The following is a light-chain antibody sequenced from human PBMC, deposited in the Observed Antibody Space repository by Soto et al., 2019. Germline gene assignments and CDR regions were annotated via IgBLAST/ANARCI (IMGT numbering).Light chain of an antibody. Sequence: DIVMTQSPDSLAVSLGERATINCKSSQSVLYSSNNKNYLAWYQQKPGQPPKLLIYWASTRESGVPDRFRGSGSGTDFTLTISSLQAEDGAVYYCQQYYSPWTFGQGTKVEIK. CDR2: WAS. V-gene: IGKV4-1*01. CDR3: QQYYSPWT. J-gene: IGKJ1*01. CDR1: QSVLYSSNNKNY.